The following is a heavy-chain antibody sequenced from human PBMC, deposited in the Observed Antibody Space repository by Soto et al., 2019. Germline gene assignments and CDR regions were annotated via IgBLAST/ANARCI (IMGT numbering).Heavy chain of an antibody. CDR1: GFTFSSYG. J-gene: IGHJ6*02. Sequence: QVQLVESGGGVVQPGRSLRLSCAASGFTFSSYGMHWVRQAPGKGLEWVAVISYDGSNKYYADSVKGRFTISRDNSKNTRDLQMNSMRAEDTAVYYCAKGVRGIYYYYYGMDVWGQGTTVTVSS. V-gene: IGHV3-30*18. CDR3: AKGVRGIYYYYYGMDV. CDR2: ISYDGSNK. D-gene: IGHD3-10*01.